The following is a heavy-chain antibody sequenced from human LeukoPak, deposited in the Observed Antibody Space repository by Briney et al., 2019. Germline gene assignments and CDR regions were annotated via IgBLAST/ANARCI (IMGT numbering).Heavy chain of an antibody. D-gene: IGHD1-1*01. J-gene: IGHJ4*02. Sequence: GGSLRLSCVASGSTFSSYGMHWVRQAPGKGLEWVSFIRYDGSNKYYADSVKGRLTISRDNSKNTLYLQMNSLRAEDTAVYYCAKDFVGTGNFRGGDYWGQGTLVTVSS. CDR3: AKDFVGTGNFRGGDY. V-gene: IGHV3-30*02. CDR1: GSTFSSYG. CDR2: IRYDGSNK.